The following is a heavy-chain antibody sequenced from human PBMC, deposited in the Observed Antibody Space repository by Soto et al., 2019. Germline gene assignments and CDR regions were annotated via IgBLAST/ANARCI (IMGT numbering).Heavy chain of an antibody. CDR3: ARGSNSSRVFDN. Sequence: SVKVSCKASGGTFSSYTISWVRQAPGQGLEWMGRIIPILGIANYAQKFQGRVTITADKSTSTAYMELSSLRSEDTAVYYCARGSNSSRVFDNWGQGTLVNVSS. CDR1: GGTFSSYT. V-gene: IGHV1-69*02. D-gene: IGHD6-13*01. CDR2: IIPILGIA. J-gene: IGHJ4*02.